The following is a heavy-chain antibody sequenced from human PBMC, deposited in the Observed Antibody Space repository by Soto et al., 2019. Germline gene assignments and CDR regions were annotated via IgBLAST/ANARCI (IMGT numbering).Heavy chain of an antibody. CDR2: IYHSGST. Sequence: SXTLSLTCAVSGGTISSGGYSWSWIRQPPGKGLEWIGYIYHSGSTYYNPSLKSRVTISVDRSKNQFSLKLSSVTAADTAVYYCARGNVVAIDYWGQGTLVTVSS. CDR3: ARGNVVAIDY. CDR1: GGTISSGGYS. J-gene: IGHJ4*02. V-gene: IGHV4-30-2*01. D-gene: IGHD2-21*01.